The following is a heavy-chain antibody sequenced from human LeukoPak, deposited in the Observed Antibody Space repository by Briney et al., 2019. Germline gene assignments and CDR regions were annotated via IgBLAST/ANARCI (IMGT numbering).Heavy chain of an antibody. CDR1: GGSISSYF. CDR3: APGSTHGNRGSWCDP. V-gene: IGHV4-39*01. Sequence: SETLSLTCTVSGGSISSYFWGWIRQPPGKGLEWIATTYYSGTTYYNPSPKSRVTISADTSRNQFSLKLTSVTAADTAVYFCAPGSTHGNRGSWCDPWGQGILVTVSS. CDR2: TYYSGTT. D-gene: IGHD3-16*01. J-gene: IGHJ5*02.